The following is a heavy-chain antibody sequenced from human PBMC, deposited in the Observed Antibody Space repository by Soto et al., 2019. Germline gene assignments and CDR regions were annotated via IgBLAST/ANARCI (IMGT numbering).Heavy chain of an antibody. CDR3: AGVRRTARHSSDYYYYGMDV. D-gene: IGHD6-6*01. Sequence: QVQLVQSGAEVKKPGASVRVACKASGSTFTTYGISWVRQAPGQGPARKGWISVYNGNTNYEQNLQGSATVTTHTSTSTAFMELRSLTSDDTAIYYCAGVRRTARHSSDYYYYGMDVWGQGTTVTVSS. CDR1: GSTFTTYG. V-gene: IGHV1-18*01. CDR2: ISVYNGNT. J-gene: IGHJ6*02.